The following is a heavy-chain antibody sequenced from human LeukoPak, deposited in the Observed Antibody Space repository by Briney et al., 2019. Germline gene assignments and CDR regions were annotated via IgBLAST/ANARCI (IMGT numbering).Heavy chain of an antibody. CDR1: GYTCTSYD. CDR2: MNPNSGNT. J-gene: IGHJ5*02. CDR3: ARGEYSSSPGNWFDP. V-gene: IGHV1-8*01. Sequence: EASVKVSCKASGYTCTSYDINWVRQATGQGLEWMGWMNPNSGNTGYAQKFQGRVTMTRNTSISTAYMELSSLRSEDTAVYYCARGEYSSSPGNWFDPWGQGTLVTVSS. D-gene: IGHD6-6*01.